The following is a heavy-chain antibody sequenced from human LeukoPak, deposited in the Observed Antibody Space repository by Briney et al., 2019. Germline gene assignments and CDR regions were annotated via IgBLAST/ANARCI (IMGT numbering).Heavy chain of an antibody. CDR1: GGTFSSYA. Sequence: GASVKESCKASGGTFSSYAISWVRQAPGQGLEWMGGIIPIFGTANYAQKFQGRVTIAADESTSTAYMELSSLRSEDTAVYYCARVGSSTSYYYRMDVWGQGTTVTVS. D-gene: IGHD2-2*01. V-gene: IGHV1-69*01. CDR3: ARVGSSTSYYYRMDV. CDR2: IIPIFGTA. J-gene: IGHJ6*02.